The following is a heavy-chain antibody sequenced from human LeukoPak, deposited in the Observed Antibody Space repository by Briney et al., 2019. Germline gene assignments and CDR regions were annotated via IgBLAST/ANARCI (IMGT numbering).Heavy chain of an antibody. CDR3: AKAAYDFWSGYHQNYFDY. J-gene: IGHJ4*02. D-gene: IGHD3-3*01. CDR1: GFTFSSYG. V-gene: IGHV3-30*02. CDR2: IRYDGSNK. Sequence: GGSLRLSCAASGFTFSSYGMHWVRQAPGKGLEWVAFIRYDGSNKYYADSVKGRFTISRDNSKNSLYLQMNSLRTEDTALYYCAKAAYDFWSGYHQNYFDYWGQGTLVTVSS.